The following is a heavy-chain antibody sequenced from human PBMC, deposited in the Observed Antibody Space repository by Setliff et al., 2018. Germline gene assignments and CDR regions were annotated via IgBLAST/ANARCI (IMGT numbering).Heavy chain of an antibody. CDR3: ARDRPMVVVADNLALFDY. D-gene: IGHD2-15*01. CDR2: ISAYNGFI. V-gene: IGHV1-18*01. CDR1: GYIFTSYG. J-gene: IGHJ4*02. Sequence: GASVKVSCKASGYIFTSYGISWVRQAPGQGLEWMGWISAYNGFIIYAQMFQGRVIMTTDTSTSTAYMELRSLRSDDTAVYYCARDRPMVVVADNLALFDYWGQGTLVTVSS.